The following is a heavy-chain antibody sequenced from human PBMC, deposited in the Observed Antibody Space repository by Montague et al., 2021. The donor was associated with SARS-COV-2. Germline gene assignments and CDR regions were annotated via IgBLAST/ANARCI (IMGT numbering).Heavy chain of an antibody. V-gene: IGHV4-59*01. D-gene: IGHD2-21*01. Sequence: SETLSLTCSVSGASMKSYYWTWVRQSPGKGLQWIGYTYYSGSTSYDPSLQSRLTMTVDTSKNQFTLRLMSVTAADSAVYYCARVEGMIGGITHFDYWGQGTLVLVSS. J-gene: IGHJ4*02. CDR3: ARVEGMIGGITHFDY. CDR2: TYYSGST. CDR1: GASMKSYY.